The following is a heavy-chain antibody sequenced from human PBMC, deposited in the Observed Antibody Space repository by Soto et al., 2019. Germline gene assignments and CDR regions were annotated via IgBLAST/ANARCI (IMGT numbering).Heavy chain of an antibody. CDR1: GGTFIGYY. CDR3: AQEGSDFWSGYWGY. D-gene: IGHD3-3*01. J-gene: IGHJ4*02. Sequence: PSETLPLTCAVDGGTFIGYYWSWISKTPGKGLEWIGEINHSGSTNYNPSLKSRVTISVDTSKNQFSLKLSSVTAADTAVYYCAQEGSDFWSGYWGYWGQGTLVTVSS. V-gene: IGHV4-34*08. CDR2: INHSGST.